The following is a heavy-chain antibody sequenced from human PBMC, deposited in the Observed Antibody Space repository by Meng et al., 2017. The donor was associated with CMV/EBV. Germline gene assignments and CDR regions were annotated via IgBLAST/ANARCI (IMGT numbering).Heavy chain of an antibody. CDR1: GGSFSGYY. CDR3: ARLKLGYCSSTSCYAPYYYYGMDV. CDR2: INHSGST. D-gene: IGHD2-2*01. Sequence: QTPSLTGAVYGGSFSGYYWSWIRQPPGKGLEGIGEINHSGSTNYNPSLKRRVTISVDTSKNQFSLKLSSVTAADTAVYYCARLKLGYCSSTSCYAPYYYYGMDVWGQGTTVTVSS. J-gene: IGHJ6*02. V-gene: IGHV4-34*01.